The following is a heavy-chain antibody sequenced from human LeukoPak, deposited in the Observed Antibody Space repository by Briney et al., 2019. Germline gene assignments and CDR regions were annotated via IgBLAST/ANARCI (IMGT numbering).Heavy chain of an antibody. CDR2: INHSGST. CDR3: ARLHYGGNYGYYYYYMDV. D-gene: IGHD4-23*01. V-gene: IGHV4-34*01. J-gene: IGHJ6*03. Sequence: SETLSLTCAVYGGSFSGYYWSWIRQPPGRGLEWIGEINHSGSTNYNPSLKSRVTISVDTSKNQFSLKLSSVTAADTAVYYCARLHYGGNYGYYYYYMDVWGKGTTVTISS. CDR1: GGSFSGYY.